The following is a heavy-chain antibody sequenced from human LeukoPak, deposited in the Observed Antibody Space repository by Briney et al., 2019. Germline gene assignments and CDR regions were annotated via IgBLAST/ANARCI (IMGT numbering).Heavy chain of an antibody. J-gene: IGHJ6*02. CDR2: INAGNGNT. Sequence: GASVKVSCKASGYTFTSYAMHWVRQAPGQRLEWMGWINAGNGNTKYSQKFQGRVTITRDTSASTAYMELSSLRSEDTAVYYCARKPYYCSSTSCYGYYYGMDVWGRGTTVTVSS. D-gene: IGHD2-2*01. V-gene: IGHV1-3*01. CDR3: ARKPYYCSSTSCYGYYYGMDV. CDR1: GYTFTSYA.